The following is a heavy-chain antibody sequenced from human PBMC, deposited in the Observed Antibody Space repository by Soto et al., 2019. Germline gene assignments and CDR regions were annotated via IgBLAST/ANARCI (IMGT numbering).Heavy chain of an antibody. CDR2: IYSGGST. D-gene: IGHD6-13*01. V-gene: IGHV3-53*01. Sequence: GGSLRLSCAASGFTVSSNYMSWVRQAPGKGLEWVSVIYSGGSTYYADSVKGRFTISRDNSKNTLYLQMNSLRAEDTAVYYCARDYGGIAAAGKTYYYYGMDAWGQGTTVTVSS. CDR1: GFTVSSNY. J-gene: IGHJ6*02. CDR3: ARDYGGIAAAGKTYYYYGMDA.